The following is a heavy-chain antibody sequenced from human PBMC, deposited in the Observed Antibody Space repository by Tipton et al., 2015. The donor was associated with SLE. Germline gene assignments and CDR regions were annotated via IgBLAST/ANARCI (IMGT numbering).Heavy chain of an antibody. V-gene: IGHV3-23*01. CDR2: IRGGGGST. Sequence: SLRLSCAASGFTFSSYAMHWVRQAPGKGLEWVAVIRGGGGSTYYADSVKGRFTISRDNSKNTLYLQMNSLRAEDTAVYYCAKATYYYDSSGLVVWGQGTTVAVAS. D-gene: IGHD3-22*01. CDR1: GFTFSSYA. CDR3: AKATYYYDSSGLVV. J-gene: IGHJ6*02.